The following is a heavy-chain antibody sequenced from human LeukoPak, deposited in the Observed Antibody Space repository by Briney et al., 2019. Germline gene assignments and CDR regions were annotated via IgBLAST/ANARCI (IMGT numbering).Heavy chain of an antibody. V-gene: IGHV4-31*03. CDR3: ARASGDHNWFDP. Sequence: SETLSLTCTVSGGSISSGGYYWSWIRQHPGKGLEWIGCIYYSGSTYYNPSLKSRVTISVDTSKNQFSLKLSSVTAADTAVYYCARASGDHNWFDPWGQGTLVTVSS. CDR2: IYYSGST. J-gene: IGHJ5*02. D-gene: IGHD5-24*01. CDR1: GGSISSGGYY.